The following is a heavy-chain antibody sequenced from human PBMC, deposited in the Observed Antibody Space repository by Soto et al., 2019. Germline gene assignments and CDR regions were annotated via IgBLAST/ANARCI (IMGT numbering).Heavy chain of an antibody. CDR1: GVNFSSYG. J-gene: IGHJ5*02. Sequence: PGGPLRLPCAASGVNFSSYGGNWVRQAPGKGLEWVSCISSSSSTIYYADSVKGRFTISRDNAKNSLYLQMNSLRAEDTAVYYCARHPERIAQIGWFDPWGQGTLVTVSS. CDR2: ISSSSSTI. D-gene: IGHD6-13*01. V-gene: IGHV3-48*01. CDR3: ARHPERIAQIGWFDP.